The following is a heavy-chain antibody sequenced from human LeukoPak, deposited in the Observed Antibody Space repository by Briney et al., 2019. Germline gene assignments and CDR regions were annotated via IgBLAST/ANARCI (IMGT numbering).Heavy chain of an antibody. V-gene: IGHV3-48*01. J-gene: IGHJ3*02. CDR3: ARDLHYDFWSGYYKGAFDI. CDR2: ISSSSSTI. CDR1: GFTFSSYS. D-gene: IGHD3-3*01. Sequence: GGSLRLSCAASGFTFSSYSMNWVRQAPGKGLEWVSYISSSSSTIYYADSVKGRFTISRGNAKNSLYLQMNSLRAEDTAVYYCARDLHYDFWSGYYKGAFDIWGQGTMVTVSS.